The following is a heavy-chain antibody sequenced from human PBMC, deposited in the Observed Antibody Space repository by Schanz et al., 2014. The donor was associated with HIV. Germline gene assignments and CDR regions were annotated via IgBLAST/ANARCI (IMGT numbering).Heavy chain of an antibody. V-gene: IGHV3-7*01. CDR3: ARENWGVGDY. CDR1: GFSFSSYW. CDR2: ITLDGTEK. J-gene: IGHJ4*02. D-gene: IGHD3-16*01. Sequence: EVQLVESGGGVVQPGGSLRVSCMASGFSFSSYWMSWVRQAPGKGLEWVASITLDGTEKYSMDSMKGRFTISRDNAKNSLFLLMNNLRVEDSAVYYCARENWGVGDYWGQGTLVTVSS.